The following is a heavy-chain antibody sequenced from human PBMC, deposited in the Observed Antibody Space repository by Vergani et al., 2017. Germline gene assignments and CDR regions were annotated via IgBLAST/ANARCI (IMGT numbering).Heavy chain of an antibody. J-gene: IGHJ4*02. Sequence: EVQLVESGGGLVQPGGSLRLSCAASGFTVSSNYMSWVRQAPGKGLEWVSVIYSGGSTYYADSVKGRFTISRHNSKNTLYLQMNSLRAEDTAVYYCARGDIVVVPAAIHWGQGTLVTVSS. V-gene: IGHV3-53*04. CDR2: IYSGGST. CDR1: GFTVSSNY. D-gene: IGHD2-2*02. CDR3: ARGDIVVVPAAIH.